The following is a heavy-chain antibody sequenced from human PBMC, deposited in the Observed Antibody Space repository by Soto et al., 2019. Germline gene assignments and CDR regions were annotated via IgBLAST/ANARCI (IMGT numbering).Heavy chain of an antibody. CDR1: GGSFSGYY. Sequence: KASETLSLTCAVYGGSFSGYYWSWIRRPPGEGLEWIGEINHSGSTNYNPSLKSRVTISVDTSKNQFSLKLSSVTAADTAVYYCARNIRTDYYDSSGYLHYYYYYGMDVWGQGTTVTVSS. CDR3: ARNIRTDYYDSSGYLHYYYYYGMDV. J-gene: IGHJ6*02. V-gene: IGHV4-34*01. D-gene: IGHD3-22*01. CDR2: INHSGST.